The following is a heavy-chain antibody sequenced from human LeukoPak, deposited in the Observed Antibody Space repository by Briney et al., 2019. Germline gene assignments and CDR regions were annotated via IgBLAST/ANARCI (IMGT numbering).Heavy chain of an antibody. Sequence: GGSLRLSCIASGFIFSDFSMHWGRQAPGKGLEFVSAVDYDGGGKFYADSVKGRFTISRDISKNTLYLQMGSLRDEDMAVYYCARVGTTGTFDVWGQGTTVTVSS. CDR3: ARVGTTGTFDV. CDR1: GFIFSDFS. D-gene: IGHD1-14*01. J-gene: IGHJ3*01. V-gene: IGHV3-64*02. CDR2: VDYDGGGK.